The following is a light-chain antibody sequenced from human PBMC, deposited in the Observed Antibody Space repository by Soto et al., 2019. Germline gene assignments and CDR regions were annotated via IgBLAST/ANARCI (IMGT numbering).Light chain of an antibody. CDR3: SSYTSSSTYV. V-gene: IGLV2-14*01. CDR2: DVS. CDR1: SSDVGGYNY. J-gene: IGLJ1*01. Sequence: QSVLTQPASVSGSPGQSITISCTGTSSDVGGYNYVSWYQQYPGKAPKLMIYDVSNQPSGVSDRFSGSKSGNTASLTISGLQAEDEADYYCSSYTSSSTYVFGTGTQLTVL.